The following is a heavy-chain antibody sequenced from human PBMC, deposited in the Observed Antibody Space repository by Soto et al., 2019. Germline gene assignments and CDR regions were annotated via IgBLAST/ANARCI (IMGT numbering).Heavy chain of an antibody. CDR3: ARDHKLRFLEWLFDY. CDR2: INPNSGGT. Sequence: ASVKVSCKASGYTFTGYYMHWVRQAPGRGLEWMGWINPNSGGTNYAQKFQGRVTMTRDTSISTAYMELSRLRSDDTAVYYCARDHKLRFLEWLFDYWGQGTLVTVSS. V-gene: IGHV1-2*02. D-gene: IGHD3-3*01. J-gene: IGHJ4*02. CDR1: GYTFTGYY.